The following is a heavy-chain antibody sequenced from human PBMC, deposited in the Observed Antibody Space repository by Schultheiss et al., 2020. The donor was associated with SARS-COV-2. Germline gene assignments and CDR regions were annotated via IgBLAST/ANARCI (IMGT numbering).Heavy chain of an antibody. J-gene: IGHJ4*02. D-gene: IGHD3-22*01. CDR3: ARTYYYDSSGVTLPFDY. Sequence: SGPTLVKPTQTLTLTCTFSGFSLSTSGVGVSWIRQPPGKALEWLARIDWDDDKYYSTSLKTRLTISKDTSKNQVVLTMTNMDPVDTATYYCARTYYYDSSGVTLPFDYWGQGTLVTVSS. V-gene: IGHV2-70*11. CDR1: GFSLSTSGVG. CDR2: IDWDDDK.